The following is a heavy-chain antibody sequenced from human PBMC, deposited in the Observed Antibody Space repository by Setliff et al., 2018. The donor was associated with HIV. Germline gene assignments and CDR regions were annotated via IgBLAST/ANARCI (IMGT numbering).Heavy chain of an antibody. CDR1: GYTFTSYA. D-gene: IGHD6-13*01. Sequence: WASVKVSCKASGYTFTSYAMHWVRQAPGQRLEWMGWINAGNGNTKYSQKFQGRVTITTDESTSTAYMELSSLRSEDTAVYYCARDRNSSSWYVRYGMDVWGQGTTVTVSS. J-gene: IGHJ6*02. CDR3: ARDRNSSSWYVRYGMDV. CDR2: INAGNGNT. V-gene: IGHV1-3*01.